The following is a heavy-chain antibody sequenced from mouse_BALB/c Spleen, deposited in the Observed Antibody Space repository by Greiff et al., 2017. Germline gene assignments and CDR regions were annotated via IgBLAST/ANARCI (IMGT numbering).Heavy chain of an antibody. V-gene: IGHV1-7*01. CDR2: INPSTGYT. CDR3: ARSNYEAMDY. Sequence: QVQLQQSGAELAKPGASVKMSCKASGYTFTSYWMHWVKQRPGQGLEWIGYINPSTGYTEYNQKFKDKATFTADKSSSTAYMQLSSLTSEDSAVYYCARSNYEAMDYWGQGTSVTVSS. J-gene: IGHJ4*01. D-gene: IGHD2-5*01. CDR1: GYTFTSYW.